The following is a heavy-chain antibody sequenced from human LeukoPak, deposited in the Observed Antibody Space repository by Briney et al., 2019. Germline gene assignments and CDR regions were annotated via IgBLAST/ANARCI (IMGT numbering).Heavy chain of an antibody. CDR2: ISRSSRDI. CDR1: GFMFSNS. Sequence: GSLRLSCAASGFMFSNSMNWVRQAPGKGLEWVSSISRSSRDIYYADSVKGRFTISRDNAKNSLYLQMNSLRAEDTAVYYCARDPRRGDFDYWGQGTLVTVSS. CDR3: ARDPRRGDFDY. J-gene: IGHJ4*02. V-gene: IGHV3-21*04.